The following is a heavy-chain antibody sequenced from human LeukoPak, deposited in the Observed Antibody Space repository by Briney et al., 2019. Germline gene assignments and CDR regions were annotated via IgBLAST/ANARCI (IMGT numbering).Heavy chain of an antibody. CDR1: GYTFTSYY. CDR3: ARDEGYCSSTSCYPYYFDY. J-gene: IGHJ4*02. CDR2: INPSGGST. Sequence: ASVKVSCKASGYTFTSYYMHWVRQAPGQGLEWMGIINPSGGSTSYAQKFQGRVTMTRDMSTSTVYMELSSLRSEDTAVYYCARDEGYCSSTSCYPYYFDYWGQGTLVTVSS. D-gene: IGHD2-2*01. V-gene: IGHV1-46*01.